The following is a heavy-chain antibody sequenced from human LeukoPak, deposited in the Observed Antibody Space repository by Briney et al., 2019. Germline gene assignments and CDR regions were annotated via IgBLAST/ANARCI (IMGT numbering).Heavy chain of an antibody. V-gene: IGHV1-2*02. CDR1: GYTFTGYY. CDR3: ARGPAYCGGDCYSAFDY. D-gene: IGHD2-21*02. J-gene: IGHJ4*02. CDR2: INPNSGGT. Sequence: GASVKVSCKASGYTFTGYYMHWVRQAPGQGLEWMGWINPNSGGTNYAQKFQGRVTITADESTSTAYMELSSLRSEDTAVYYCARGPAYCGGDCYSAFDYWGQGTLVTVPS.